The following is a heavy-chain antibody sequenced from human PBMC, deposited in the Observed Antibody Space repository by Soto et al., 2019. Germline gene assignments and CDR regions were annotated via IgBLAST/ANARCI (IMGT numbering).Heavy chain of an antibody. CDR3: VRCVSNYYFWSGYSHYYYYMDV. Sequence: PSETLSLTCAVYGGSFSGYYWSWIRQPPGKGLEWIGEINHSGSTNYNPSLKSRVTISVDTSKSQFSLKLSSVTAADTAIYYCVRCVSNYYFWSGYSHYYYYMDVWGKGTTVTVSS. CDR1: GGSFSGYY. J-gene: IGHJ6*03. CDR2: INHSGST. D-gene: IGHD3-3*01. V-gene: IGHV4-34*01.